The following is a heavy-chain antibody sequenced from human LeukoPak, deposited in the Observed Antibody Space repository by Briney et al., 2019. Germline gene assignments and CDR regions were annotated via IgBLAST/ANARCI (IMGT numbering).Heavy chain of an antibody. CDR2: IYTSGST. CDR1: GGSISSYY. Sequence: PSETLSLTCTFSGGSISSYYWSWIRQPAGKGLEWIGRIYTSGSTNYNPSLKSRVTMSVDTSKNQFSLKLSSVTAADTAVYYCAREITELRYFDWLSPNWFDPWGQGTLVTVSS. D-gene: IGHD3-9*01. CDR3: AREITELRYFDWLSPNWFDP. V-gene: IGHV4-4*07. J-gene: IGHJ5*02.